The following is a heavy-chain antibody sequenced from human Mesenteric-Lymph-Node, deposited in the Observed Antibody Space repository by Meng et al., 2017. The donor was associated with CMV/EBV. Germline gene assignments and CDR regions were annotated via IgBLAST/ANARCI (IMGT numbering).Heavy chain of an antibody. V-gene: IGHV1-3*01. CDR3: ARGYGSGSYHN. CDR1: GYTLTSYT. CDR2: INAGNGNT. J-gene: IGHJ4*02. Sequence: SCKASGYTLTSYTMHWVRQAPGQRLEWVGWINAGNGNTKYSQKLQGRVTMTTDTSTSTAYMELRSLRSDDTAVYYCARGYGSGSYHNWGQGTLVTVSS. D-gene: IGHD3-10*01.